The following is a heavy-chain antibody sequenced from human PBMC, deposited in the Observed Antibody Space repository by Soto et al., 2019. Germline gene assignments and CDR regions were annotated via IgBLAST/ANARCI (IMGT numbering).Heavy chain of an antibody. CDR1: GFTFSSYW. Sequence: PGGSLRLSCAASGFTFSSYWMSWVRQAPGKGLEWVANIKQDGSEKYYVDSVKGRFTISRDNAKNSLYLQMNSLRAEDTAVYYCARDLRYDFWSGYYFGYWGQGTLVTVSS. V-gene: IGHV3-7*05. CDR2: IKQDGSEK. D-gene: IGHD3-3*01. CDR3: ARDLRYDFWSGYYFGY. J-gene: IGHJ4*02.